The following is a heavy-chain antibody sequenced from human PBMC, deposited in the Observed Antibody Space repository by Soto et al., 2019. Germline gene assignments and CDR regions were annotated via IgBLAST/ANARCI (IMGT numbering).Heavy chain of an antibody. CDR2: INPNSGGT. CDR3: ARVGDPGHCYYYGMDV. J-gene: IGHJ6*02. D-gene: IGHD2-21*02. CDR1: GYTFTGYY. V-gene: IGHV1-2*02. Sequence: GASVKVSCKASGYTFTGYYMHWVRQAPGQGLEWMGWINPNSGGTNYAQKFQGRVTMTRDTSISTAYMELSRLRSDDTAVYYCARVGDPGHCYYYGMDVWGQGTTVTVS.